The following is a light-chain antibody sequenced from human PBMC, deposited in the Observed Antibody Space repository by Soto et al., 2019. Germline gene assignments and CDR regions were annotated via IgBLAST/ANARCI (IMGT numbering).Light chain of an antibody. CDR2: DTS. Sequence: VVTQEPSLTVSPGGTVTLTCGSSTGAVTSGHYPYWFQQKPGQAPRTLIYDTSNKHSWTPARFSGSLLGGKAALTLSGAQPEDEAEYYCLLSYSGARGVFGTGTKVTVL. CDR1: TGAVTSGHY. V-gene: IGLV7-46*01. J-gene: IGLJ1*01. CDR3: LLSYSGARGV.